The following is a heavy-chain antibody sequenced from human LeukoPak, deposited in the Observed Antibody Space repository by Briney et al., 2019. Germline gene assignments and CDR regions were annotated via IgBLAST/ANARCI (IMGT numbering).Heavy chain of an antibody. V-gene: IGHV4-61*02. CDR1: GDSISSGTFY. CDR3: ARELVGTAWNDY. J-gene: IGHJ4*02. CDR2: IHVSGSP. Sequence: SETLSLTCTVSGDSISSGTFYWSWIRQPAGKEPEWIGRIHVSGSPNYNPSLKSRVTISVDTSKNQFSLKLYSVTAADTAVYYCARELVGTAWNDYSGQGTLVTVSS. D-gene: IGHD1-26*01.